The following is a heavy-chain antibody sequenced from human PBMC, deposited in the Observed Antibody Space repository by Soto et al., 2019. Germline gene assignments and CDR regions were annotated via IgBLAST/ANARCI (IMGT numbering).Heavy chain of an antibody. CDR2: IGGRGNSA. CDR3: VREGRGSLDF. D-gene: IGHD5-12*01. Sequence: GGSLRLSCAASGFIFTNYAMNWVRQGPGKGLEWVSVIGGRGNSAYYSDSVEGRFTNSRDNSKNNLALQMNSLTADDQGIYYCVREGRGSLDFWGRGTMVTVSS. CDR1: GFIFTNYA. J-gene: IGHJ3*01. V-gene: IGHV3-23*01.